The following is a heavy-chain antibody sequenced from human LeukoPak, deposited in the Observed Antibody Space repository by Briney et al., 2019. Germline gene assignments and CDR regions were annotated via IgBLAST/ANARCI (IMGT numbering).Heavy chain of an antibody. CDR3: AKGLSCGYYPYLDL. D-gene: IGHD3-22*01. Sequence: GGSLRLSCAASALAFSSHWMHSVRQAPGKGLVWVSHVKNDGSSTNYADSVRGRFTISRDNAKTTLYLQMNSLRAEDPSVYYCAKGLSCGYYPYLDLWRRGTL. J-gene: IGHJ4*02. CDR2: VKNDGSST. V-gene: IGHV3-74*01. CDR1: ALAFSSHW.